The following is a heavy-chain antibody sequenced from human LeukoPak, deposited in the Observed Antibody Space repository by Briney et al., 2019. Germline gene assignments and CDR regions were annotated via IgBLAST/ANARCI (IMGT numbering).Heavy chain of an antibody. J-gene: IGHJ3*02. Sequence: PGGSLRLSCAASGFTFSGSAMHWVRQASGKGLEWVGRIRSKANSYATAYAASVKGRFTISRDNAKNSLYLQMNSLRAEDTALYYCARAKAFDIWGQGTMVTVSS. V-gene: IGHV3-73*01. CDR2: IRSKANSYAT. CDR3: ARAKAFDI. CDR1: GFTFSGSA.